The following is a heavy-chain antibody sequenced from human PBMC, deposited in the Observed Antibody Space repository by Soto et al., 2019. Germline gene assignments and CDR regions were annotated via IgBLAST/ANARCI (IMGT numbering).Heavy chain of an antibody. CDR1: GFTFSNAW. J-gene: IGHJ3*01. CDR3: TTHTVIVVEAAAPETYDL. CDR2: IKSKTDGGTT. D-gene: IGHD2-15*01. V-gene: IGHV3-15*01. Sequence: GGSLRLSCAASGFTFSNAWMSWVRQAPGKGLEWVGRIKSKTDGGTTDYAAPVRGRFTISRADSKNTLYLQMNSLKTEDTAVYYCTTHTVIVVEAAAPETYDLSGQGALVTV.